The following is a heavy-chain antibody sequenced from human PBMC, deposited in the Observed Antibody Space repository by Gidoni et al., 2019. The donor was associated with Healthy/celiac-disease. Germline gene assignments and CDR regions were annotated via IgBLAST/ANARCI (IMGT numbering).Heavy chain of an antibody. CDR2: ISSSSSYI. CDR3: ARDRAGCSGGSCYAPYYYGMDV. V-gene: IGHV3-21*01. Sequence: EVQLVESGGGLVKPGGSLRLSCAASGFTFSSYSMHWVRQAPGKGLEWVSSISSSSSYIYYADSVKGRFTISRDNAKNSLYLQMNSLRAEDTAVYYCARDRAGCSGGSCYAPYYYGMDVWGQGTTVTVSS. CDR1: GFTFSSYS. J-gene: IGHJ6*02. D-gene: IGHD2-15*01.